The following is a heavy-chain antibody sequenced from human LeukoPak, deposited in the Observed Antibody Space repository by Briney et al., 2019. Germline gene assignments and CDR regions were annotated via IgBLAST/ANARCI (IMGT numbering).Heavy chain of an antibody. D-gene: IGHD3-10*01. CDR2: IKQDGSER. CDR1: GFTFSNYW. J-gene: IGHJ5*02. V-gene: IGHV3-7*01. Sequence: GGSLRLSCVASGFTFSNYWMNWVRQAPGKGLEWVDNIKQDGSERYYVGSVKGRFTISRDIANNSLYLQMNSLRAEDTAVYYCARGYFYGSGSNWFDPWGQGTLVTVSS. CDR3: ARGYFYGSGSNWFDP.